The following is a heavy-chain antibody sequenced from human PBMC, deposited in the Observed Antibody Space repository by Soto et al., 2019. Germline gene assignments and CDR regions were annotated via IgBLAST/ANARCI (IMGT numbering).Heavy chain of an antibody. CDR1: GFTVSSNY. CDR2: IYSGGST. D-gene: IGHD2-2*01. CDR3: ARGTLTGSCAFDI. Sequence: EVQLVESGGGLVQPGGSLRLSCAASGFTVSSNYMSWVRQAPGKGLEWGSVIYSGGSTYYADSVKGRFTISRHNSKNTLYLQMNSLRAEDTAVYYCARGTLTGSCAFDIWGQGTMVTVSS. J-gene: IGHJ3*02. V-gene: IGHV3-53*04.